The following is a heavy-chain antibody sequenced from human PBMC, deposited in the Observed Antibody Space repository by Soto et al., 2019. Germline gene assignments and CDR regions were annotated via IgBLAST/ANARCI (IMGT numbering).Heavy chain of an antibody. J-gene: IGHJ4*02. V-gene: IGHV4-34*01. D-gene: IGHD3-22*01. CDR3: ARGVKVYYDSSGYYYYFDY. CDR2: INHSGST. CDR1: CGSFSGYY. Sequence: SETLSLTCAVYCGSFSGYYWSWIRQPPGKGLEWIGEINHSGSTNYNPSLKSRVTISVDTSKNQFSLKLSSVTAADTAVYYCARGVKVYYDSSGYYYYFDYWGQGTLVTVSS.